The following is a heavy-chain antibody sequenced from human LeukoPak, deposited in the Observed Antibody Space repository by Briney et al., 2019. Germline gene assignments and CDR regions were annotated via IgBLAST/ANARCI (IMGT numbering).Heavy chain of an antibody. D-gene: IGHD6-19*01. V-gene: IGHV3-30*14. CDR3: ARDPSGNLHFDY. J-gene: IGHJ4*02. CDR1: GSTFSSYA. Sequence: GGSLRLSCAASGSTFSSYAMHWVRQAPGKGLEWVAVISYDGSNKHYADSVEGRFTISRDPSKNTLYLHMNNLRVDDTAVYYCARDPSGNLHFDYWGRGTLVTVSS. CDR2: ISYDGSNK.